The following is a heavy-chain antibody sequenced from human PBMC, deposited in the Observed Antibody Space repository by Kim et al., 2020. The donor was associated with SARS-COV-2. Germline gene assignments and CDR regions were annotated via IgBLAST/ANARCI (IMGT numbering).Heavy chain of an antibody. D-gene: IGHD3-16*01. V-gene: IGHV3-48*02. CDR3: ARDMITFGGEIDY. Sequence: YEDAVKGRFTISRDNAKNSLYLQMNSLRDEDTAVYYCARDMITFGGEIDYWGQGTLVTVSS. J-gene: IGHJ4*02.